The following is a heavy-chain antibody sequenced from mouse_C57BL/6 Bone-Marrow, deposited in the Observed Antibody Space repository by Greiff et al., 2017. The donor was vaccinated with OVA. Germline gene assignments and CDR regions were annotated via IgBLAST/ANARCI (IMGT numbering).Heavy chain of an antibody. D-gene: IGHD1-1*01. CDR1: GFTFSDYG. CDR3: ARNYGDY. J-gene: IGHJ4*01. Sequence: EVQLQESGGGLVKPGGSLKLSCAASGFTFSDYGMHWVRQAPEKGLEWVAYISSGSSTIYYADTVKGRFTLSRDNAKNTLFLQMTGLGSEDTAMYYCARNYGDYWGQGTSVTVSS. CDR2: ISSGSSTI. V-gene: IGHV5-17*01.